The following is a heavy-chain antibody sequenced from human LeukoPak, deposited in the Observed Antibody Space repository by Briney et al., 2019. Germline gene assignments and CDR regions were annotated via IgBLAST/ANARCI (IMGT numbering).Heavy chain of an antibody. CDR3: ARTRITMVRGVIINWFDP. V-gene: IGHV1-18*01. J-gene: IGHJ5*02. CDR1: GYTFTSYG. CDR2: ISAYNGNT. Sequence: ASVKVSCKASGYTFTSYGISWVRQAPGQGLEWMGWISAYNGNTNYAQKLQGRVTMTTDTSTSTAYMELSSLRSEDTAVYYCARTRITMVRGVIINWFDPWGQGTLVTVSS. D-gene: IGHD3-10*01.